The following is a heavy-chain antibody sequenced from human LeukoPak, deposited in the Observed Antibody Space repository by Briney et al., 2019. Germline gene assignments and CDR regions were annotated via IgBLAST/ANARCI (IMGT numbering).Heavy chain of an antibody. D-gene: IGHD3-3*01. V-gene: IGHV4-34*01. Sequence: SETLSLTCAVYGGSFSGYYWSWIRQPPGKGLEWIGEINHSGSTNYNPSLKSRVTISVDTSKNQFSLKLSSVTAADTAVYYCARRNVGYYDFWSGPRGYFQHWGQGTLVTVSS. CDR3: ARRNVGYYDFWSGPRGYFQH. CDR1: GGSFSGYY. J-gene: IGHJ1*01. CDR2: INHSGST.